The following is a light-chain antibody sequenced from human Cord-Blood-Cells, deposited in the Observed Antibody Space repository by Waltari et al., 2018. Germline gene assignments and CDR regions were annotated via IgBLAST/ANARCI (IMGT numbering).Light chain of an antibody. CDR2: KAS. V-gene: IGKV1-5*03. CDR1: QSIRSW. CDR3: QQYNSYSPWT. J-gene: IGKJ1*01. Sequence: DIQMTQSPSTLSASVEDRVTIPCRASQSIRSWLDWYQQKQGKAPKLLSYKASSLESGVPSRFSGSRSGTEFTLTISSLQPDDFATYYCQQYNSYSPWTFGQGTKVEIK.